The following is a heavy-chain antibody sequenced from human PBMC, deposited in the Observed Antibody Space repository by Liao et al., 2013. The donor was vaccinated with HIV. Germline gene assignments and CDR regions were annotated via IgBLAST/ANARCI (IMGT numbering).Heavy chain of an antibody. CDR3: ARTDQYYDFWNGYENWFDP. Sequence: QLQLQESGPGLVKPSETLSLTCTVSGDSLSSSRHSWGWIRLPPGKGLEWIGHISHSGFTNNNPSLKSRATISIDPSNNEFSLDLTSVTAADTAVYYCARTDQYYDFWNGYENWFDPWGQGTLVTVSS. CDR2: ISHSGFT. CDR1: GDSLSSSRHS. D-gene: IGHD3-3*01. V-gene: IGHV4-61*05. J-gene: IGHJ5*02.